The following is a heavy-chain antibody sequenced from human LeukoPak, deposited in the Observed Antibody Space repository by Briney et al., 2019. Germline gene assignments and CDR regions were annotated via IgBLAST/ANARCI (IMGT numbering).Heavy chain of an antibody. V-gene: IGHV3-23*01. Sequence: PGGSLRLSCAASGFTFSNSAMSWVRQAPGKGLEWVSAISGSGGSTYYPDSVKGRFTISRDNSKNTLYLQMNGLRAEDTAIYYCAGREWSHFYFDYWGQGTLVTVSS. D-gene: IGHD3-3*01. CDR1: GFTFSNSA. J-gene: IGHJ4*02. CDR2: ISGSGGST. CDR3: AGREWSHFYFDY.